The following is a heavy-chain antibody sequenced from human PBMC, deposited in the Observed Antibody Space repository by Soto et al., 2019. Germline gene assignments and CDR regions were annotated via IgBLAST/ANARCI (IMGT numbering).Heavy chain of an antibody. CDR2: FSGDHDTT. J-gene: IGHJ4*02. Sequence: EVQLLESGGGLVQPGGSLRLSCSASGFTFTSYAMSWVRQAPGKRLEWVSTFSGDHDTTNTAGSVKGRFTISRDNSKNTLYLQMNSLRDEDTAVYYCANASLGHCTGATCYDFDYWGQGTLVTVSS. CDR3: ANASLGHCTGATCYDFDY. D-gene: IGHD2-8*02. V-gene: IGHV3-23*01. CDR1: GFTFTSYA.